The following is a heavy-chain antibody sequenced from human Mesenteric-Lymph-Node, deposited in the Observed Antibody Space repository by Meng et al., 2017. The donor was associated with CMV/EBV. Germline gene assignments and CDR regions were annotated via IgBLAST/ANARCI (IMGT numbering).Heavy chain of an antibody. CDR2: IYSGGST. CDR1: GYSFTSYW. CDR3: AKDRRGGTLAPTYYFGLDV. Sequence: GESLKISCKGSGYSFTSYWIGWVRQAPGKGLEWVSVIYSGGSTYYADSVKGRFTVSRDSSKNTLYLQLNTLRAEDTATYFCAKDRRGGTLAPTYYFGLDVWGQGTTVTVSS. D-gene: IGHD1-7*01. J-gene: IGHJ6*02. V-gene: IGHV3-53*01.